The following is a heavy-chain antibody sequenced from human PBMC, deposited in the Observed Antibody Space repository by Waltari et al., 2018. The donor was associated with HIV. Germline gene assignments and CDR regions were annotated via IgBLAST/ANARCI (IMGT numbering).Heavy chain of an antibody. CDR3: ARDQGVLGFDP. D-gene: IGHD3-10*01. V-gene: IGHV3-48*04. CDR1: GFIFSNYR. CDR2: ISSSSTI. Sequence: EVRLVESGGGLVQPGGSLGLSCNASGFIFSNYRMNWVRQAPGKGLEWVSYISSSSTIYYADSVTGRFTISRDNAKNSLYLQMNSLSAEDTAVYYCARDQGVLGFDPWGQGTLVTVSS. J-gene: IGHJ5*02.